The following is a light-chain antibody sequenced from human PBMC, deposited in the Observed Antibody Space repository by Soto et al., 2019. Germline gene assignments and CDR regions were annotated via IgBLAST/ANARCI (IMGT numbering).Light chain of an antibody. CDR2: GAS. Sequence: EIVLPQSPGTLSLSPGEIATLSCRACQSVSSSNLAWYQQKPVQAPRLLIYGASRRATGSPDRFSGSGSGTDFTLTISRMEPEDFAVYYCQQYGSSPLTFGGGTKVDIK. V-gene: IGKV3-20*01. CDR1: QSVSSSN. J-gene: IGKJ4*01. CDR3: QQYGSSPLT.